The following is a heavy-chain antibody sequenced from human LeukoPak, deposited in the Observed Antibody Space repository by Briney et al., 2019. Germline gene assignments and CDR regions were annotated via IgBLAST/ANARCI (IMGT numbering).Heavy chain of an antibody. Sequence: SETLSLTCTVSGGSISSYYWSWIRQPPGKGLEWIGYIYYSGSTKYNPSLKSRVTISVDTSKNQFSLKLSSVTAADTAVYYCARGGRFLEWLLEFDPWGQGTLVTVSS. D-gene: IGHD3-3*01. CDR1: GGSISSYY. V-gene: IGHV4-59*01. CDR2: IYYSGST. J-gene: IGHJ5*02. CDR3: ARGGRFLEWLLEFDP.